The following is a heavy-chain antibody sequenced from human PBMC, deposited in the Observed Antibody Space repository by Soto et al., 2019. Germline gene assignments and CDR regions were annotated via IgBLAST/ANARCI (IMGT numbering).Heavy chain of an antibody. J-gene: IGHJ1*01. Sequence: QAHLMQSGAKVKKPGSSVKVSCKASGGTFSGYAISWVRQRPGRGLEWMGGIIPIFGITTYAEKFQGRITLAADESTGTAFMDLRSLISEDTAVYYCARDPRSITGTTSSEDFQFWGPGTLVSVSS. D-gene: IGHD1-20*01. V-gene: IGHV1-69*01. CDR3: ARDPRSITGTTSSEDFQF. CDR1: GGTFSGYA. CDR2: IIPIFGIT.